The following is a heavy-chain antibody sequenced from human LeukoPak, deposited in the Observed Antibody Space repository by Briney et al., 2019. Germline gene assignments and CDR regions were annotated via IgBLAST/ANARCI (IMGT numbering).Heavy chain of an antibody. Sequence: ASVKVSCKASGYTFTCYYMHWVRQAPGQGLEWMGWINPNSGGTNYAQKFQGRVTMTRDTSIGTAYMELSRLRSDDTAVYYCARAPPYCTNGVCYIYWGQGTLVTVSS. CDR3: ARAPPYCTNGVCYIY. CDR2: INPNSGGT. J-gene: IGHJ4*02. D-gene: IGHD2-8*01. CDR1: GYTFTCYY. V-gene: IGHV1-2*02.